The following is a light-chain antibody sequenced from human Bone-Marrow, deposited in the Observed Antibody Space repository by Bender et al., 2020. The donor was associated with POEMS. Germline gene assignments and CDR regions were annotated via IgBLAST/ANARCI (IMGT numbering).Light chain of an antibody. Sequence: QSALTQPPSASGSPGQSVTISCTGTSSDIGTYSYVSWYQQHPGKAPKLMIYDVDDRPSGVSNRFSGSKSGNTASLTISGLQAEDEADYYCSSYAGSSAYVVFGGGTKVTVL. J-gene: IGLJ2*01. CDR2: DVD. CDR1: SSDIGTYSY. CDR3: SSYAGSSAYVV. V-gene: IGLV2-14*03.